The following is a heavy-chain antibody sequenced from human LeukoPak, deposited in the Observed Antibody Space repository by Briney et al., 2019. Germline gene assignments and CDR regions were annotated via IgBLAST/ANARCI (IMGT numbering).Heavy chain of an antibody. CDR3: VGSGGGYSPVPFDH. D-gene: IGHD2-15*01. CDR2: INTDGSST. J-gene: IGHJ4*02. CDR1: GFTFSSYW. V-gene: IGHV3-74*01. Sequence: GGSLRLSCAASGFTFSSYWMHWVRQAPGKGLVWVSRINTDGSSTSYADSVKGRFTISRDNAKNTLYLQMNSLRAEDTAVYYCVGSGGGYSPVPFDHWGQGTLATVST.